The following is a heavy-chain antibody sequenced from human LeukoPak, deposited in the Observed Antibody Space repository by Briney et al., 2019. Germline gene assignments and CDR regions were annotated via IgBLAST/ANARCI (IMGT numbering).Heavy chain of an antibody. CDR1: GGSISSYY. Sequence: SETLSLTCTVSGGSISSYYWSWIRQPPGKGLEWIGSIYHSGSTYYNPSLKSRVTISVDTSKNQFSLKLSSVTAADTAVYYCASYCSSTSCWNAFDIWGQGTMVTVSS. CDR3: ASYCSSTSCWNAFDI. D-gene: IGHD2-2*01. V-gene: IGHV4-59*08. CDR2: IYHSGST. J-gene: IGHJ3*02.